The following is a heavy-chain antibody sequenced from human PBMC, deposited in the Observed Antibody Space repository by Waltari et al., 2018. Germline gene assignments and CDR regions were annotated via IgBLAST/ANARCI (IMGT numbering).Heavy chain of an antibody. CDR1: EPTFSGYA. V-gene: IGHV3-30*04. J-gene: IGHJ3*02. CDR2: IAYDGRNK. Sequence: QVQLVESGGGVVQPGRSLGLPCAAAEPTFSGYAMTWVRLAPGKGLEWVAVIAYDGRNKYYADSVKGRFTISRDNSKNTLYLQMNSLRTEDTAVYYCARGRAYDFWSGYSAEPDAFDIWGQGTMVSVSS. D-gene: IGHD3-3*01. CDR3: ARGRAYDFWSGYSAEPDAFDI.